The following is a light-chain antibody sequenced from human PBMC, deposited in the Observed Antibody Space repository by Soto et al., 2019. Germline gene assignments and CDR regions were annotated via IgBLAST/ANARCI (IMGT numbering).Light chain of an antibody. CDR2: DVS. J-gene: IGLJ1*01. V-gene: IGLV2-14*03. CDR3: SSYTTSNTRQIV. Sequence: QSALTQPASVSGSPGQSITISCTGNSSDVCGYNYVSWYQHHPGKAPKLIIFDVSNRPSGVSNPFSGSKSGNTASLTISVLQPEDEADYYCSSYTTSNTRQIVFGTGTKVTVL. CDR1: SSDVCGYNY.